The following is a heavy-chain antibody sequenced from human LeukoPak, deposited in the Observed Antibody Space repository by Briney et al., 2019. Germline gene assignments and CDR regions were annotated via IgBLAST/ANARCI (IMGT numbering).Heavy chain of an antibody. CDR3: AGGYSGYEEFVANFDY. CDR2: IYSGGST. V-gene: IGHV3-53*01. Sequence: GGSLRLSCAASGFTVSSNYMSWVRQAPGKGLEWVSVIYSGGSTYYADSVKGRFTISRDNSKNTLYLQMNSLRAEDTAVYYCAGGYSGYEEFVANFDYWGQGTLVTVSS. J-gene: IGHJ4*02. D-gene: IGHD5-12*01. CDR1: GFTVSSNY.